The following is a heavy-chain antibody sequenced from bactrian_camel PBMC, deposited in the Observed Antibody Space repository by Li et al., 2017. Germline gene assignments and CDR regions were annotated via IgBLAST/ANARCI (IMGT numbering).Heavy chain of an antibody. J-gene: IGHJ6*01. Sequence: VPLVDSWGCLVQPGGSLRLSCAASGFTFSTYAMSWVRQAPGKGLEWVSGINSGGGTTYYADSMKGRFTISQDSAKNTVYLQMNSLKVEDTGMYICAAARTLTDWARSRGYWGQGTQVTVS. V-gene: IGHV3S40*01. CDR1: GFTFSTYA. D-gene: IGHD1*01. CDR3: AAARTLTDWARSRGY. CDR2: INSGGGTT.